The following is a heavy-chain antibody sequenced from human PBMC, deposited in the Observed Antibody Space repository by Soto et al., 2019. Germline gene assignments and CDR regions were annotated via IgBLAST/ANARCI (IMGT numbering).Heavy chain of an antibody. D-gene: IGHD2-2*01. Sequence: EVQLLESGGGLVQPGGSLRLSCAASGFTFSSYAMSWVRQAPGKGLEWVSAISGSGGSTYYADSVKGRFTISRDNSKNTMYLQMTSLSAEDTAVYCCVLPRCPCCYYYGMDVWGQGTTFTVSS. CDR3: VLPRCPCCYYYGMDV. J-gene: IGHJ6*02. V-gene: IGHV3-23*01. CDR2: ISGSGGST. CDR1: GFTFSSYA.